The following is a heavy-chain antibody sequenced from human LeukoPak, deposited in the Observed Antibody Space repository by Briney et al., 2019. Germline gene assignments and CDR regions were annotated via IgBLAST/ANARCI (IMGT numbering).Heavy chain of an antibody. CDR3: AKDKPGGQRLTMVRGVIVGYYYYGMDV. CDR2: ISGDGGST. D-gene: IGHD3-10*01. Sequence: PGRSLRLFCGASGFTFDDYAMHWVRQAPGKGLECVSLISGDGGSTYYADSVRGRFTISRDNSKNSLYLQMNSLRTEDPALYYCAKDKPGGQRLTMVRGVIVGYYYYGMDVWGQGTTVPVSS. CDR1: GFTFDDYA. J-gene: IGHJ6*02. V-gene: IGHV3-43*02.